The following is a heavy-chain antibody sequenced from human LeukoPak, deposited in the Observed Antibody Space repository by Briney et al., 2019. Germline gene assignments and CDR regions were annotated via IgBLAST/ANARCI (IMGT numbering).Heavy chain of an antibody. J-gene: IGHJ4*02. V-gene: IGHV3-21*01. D-gene: IGHD6-19*01. CDR3: ARDLSVAGRTYYFDY. CDR1: GFTFSSYS. Sequence: PGGSLRLSCAASGFTFSSYSTNWVRLAPGKGLEWVSSISSSSSYIYYADSVKGRFTISRDNAKNSLYLQMNSLRAEDTAVYHCARDLSVAGRTYYFDYWGQGTLVTVSS. CDR2: ISSSSSYI.